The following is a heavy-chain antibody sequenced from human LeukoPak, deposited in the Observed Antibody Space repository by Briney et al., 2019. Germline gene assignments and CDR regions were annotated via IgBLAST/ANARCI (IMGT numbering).Heavy chain of an antibody. CDR1: GYSITRGYF. V-gene: IGHV4-38-2*02. CDR2: MFHSGST. J-gene: IGHJ5*02. D-gene: IGHD2-15*01. CDR3: ARGARAASNNWFDP. Sequence: PSETLSLTCTVSGYSITRGYFWGWIRQSPGKGLEWIASMFHSGSTYYNPSLKSRVTMSVDTSKNQFSLRLSSVTAADTAVYYCARGARAASNNWFDPWGQGTLVTVSS.